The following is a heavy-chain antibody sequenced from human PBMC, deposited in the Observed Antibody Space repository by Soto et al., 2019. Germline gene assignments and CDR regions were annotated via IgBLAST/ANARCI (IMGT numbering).Heavy chain of an antibody. CDR3: AKSRYIWGSYRYNPDAFDI. CDR1: GFTFSSYA. D-gene: IGHD3-16*02. J-gene: IGHJ3*02. V-gene: IGHV3-23*01. CDR2: ISGSGGNT. Sequence: HPGGSLRLSCAASGFTFSSYAMSWVRQAPGKGLEWVSAISGSGGNTYYADSVKGRFTISRDNSKNTLYLQMNSLRAEDTAVYYCAKSRYIWGSYRYNPDAFDIWGQGTMVTVSS.